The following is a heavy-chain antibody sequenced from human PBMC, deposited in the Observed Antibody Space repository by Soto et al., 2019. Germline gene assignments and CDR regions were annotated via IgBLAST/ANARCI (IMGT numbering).Heavy chain of an antibody. CDR3: ARGYGDYVSDY. J-gene: IGHJ4*02. CDR2: ISYDGSNK. CDR1: GFTFSSYA. D-gene: IGHD4-17*01. V-gene: IGHV3-30-3*01. Sequence: QVQLVESGGGVVQPGRSLRLSCAASGFTFSSYAMHWVRQAPGKGLEWVAVISYDGSNKYYADSVKGRFTISRDNSKNTLYLQMNSLRAEDTAVYYCARGYGDYVSDYWGQGTLVTVSS.